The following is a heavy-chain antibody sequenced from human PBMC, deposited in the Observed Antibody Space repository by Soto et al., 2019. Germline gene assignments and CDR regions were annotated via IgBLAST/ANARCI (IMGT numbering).Heavy chain of an antibody. CDR3: ARVIAVADSLNWFDP. CDR1: GYTFTSYY. D-gene: IGHD6-19*01. V-gene: IGHV1-46*01. CDR2: INPSSGST. J-gene: IGHJ5*02. Sequence: GASVKVSCKASGYTFTSYYMHWVRQAPGQGLEWMGIINPSSGSTSYAQKFQGRVTMTRDTSTSTVYMELSSLRSEDTAVYYCARVIAVADSLNWFDPWGQGTLVTVSS.